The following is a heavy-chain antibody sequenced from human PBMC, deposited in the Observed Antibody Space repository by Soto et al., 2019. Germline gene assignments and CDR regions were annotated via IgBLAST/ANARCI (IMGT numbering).Heavy chain of an antibody. Sequence: ASVKVSCKASGYTFTSYGISWVRQAPGQGLEWMGWISAYNGNTNYAQKLQGRVTMTTDTSTSTAYMELRSLRSDDTAVYYCARGLYLLGYCSSTSCYAGRWFDPWGQGTLVTVSS. D-gene: IGHD2-2*01. CDR2: ISAYNGNT. J-gene: IGHJ5*02. CDR1: GYTFTSYG. CDR3: ARGLYLLGYCSSTSCYAGRWFDP. V-gene: IGHV1-18*01.